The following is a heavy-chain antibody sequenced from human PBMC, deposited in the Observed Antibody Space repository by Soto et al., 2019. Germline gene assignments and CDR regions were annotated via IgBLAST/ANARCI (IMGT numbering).Heavy chain of an antibody. CDR3: ARGYTGYCSGGTCYLFNP. V-gene: IGHV3-21*03. J-gene: IGHJ5*02. CDR1: GFSFSSYS. D-gene: IGHD2-15*01. CDR2: ISSSASHI. Sequence: EVQLVESGGGLVKPGGSLRLSCAASGFSFSSYSMNWVRQAPGKGLEWVSFISSSASHINYADSVKGRFTISGDNAKKSLFLQMNSQRAEDTAVYYCARGYTGYCSGGTCYLFNPWGQGTRVTVSS.